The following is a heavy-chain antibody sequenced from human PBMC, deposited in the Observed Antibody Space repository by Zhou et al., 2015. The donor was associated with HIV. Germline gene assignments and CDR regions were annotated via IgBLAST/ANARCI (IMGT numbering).Heavy chain of an antibody. J-gene: IGHJ3*02. CDR1: GGTFSSYA. V-gene: IGHV1-69*06. CDR2: IIPIFGTA. CDR3: ARGSVNYENAFDI. Sequence: QVQLVQSGAEVKKPGSSVKVSCKASGGTFSSYAISWVRQAPGQGLEWMGGIIPIFGTANYAQKFQGRVTITADKSTSTAYMELSSLRSEDTAIYFCARGSVNYENAFDIWGQGTNVIVSP. D-gene: IGHD3-3*01.